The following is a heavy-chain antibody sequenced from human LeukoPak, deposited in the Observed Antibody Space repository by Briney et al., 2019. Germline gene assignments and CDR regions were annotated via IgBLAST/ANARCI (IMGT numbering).Heavy chain of an antibody. CDR3: ARGWNTTPRSGFDI. J-gene: IGHJ3*02. CDR2: INNDGSIT. V-gene: IGHV3-74*01. D-gene: IGHD1/OR15-1a*01. Sequence: QAGGSLRLSCAASEFTISRYWMHWVRHAPGKGLVWVSNINNDGSITTYADSVKGRFTISRDNVKNTLFLQMNSLGAEDTALYYCARGWNTTPRSGFDIWGLGTMVTVSS. CDR1: EFTISRYW.